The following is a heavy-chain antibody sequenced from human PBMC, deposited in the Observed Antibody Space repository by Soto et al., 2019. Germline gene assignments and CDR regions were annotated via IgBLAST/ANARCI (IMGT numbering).Heavy chain of an antibody. V-gene: IGHV1-18*01. Sequence: ASVKVSCKASGYTFTSYGISWGRQAPGQGLEWMGWISAYNGNTNYAQKLQGRVTMTTDTSTSTAYMELRSLRSDDTAVYYCARDSYCSGGSCYPDAFDIWGQGTMVTVSS. CDR2: ISAYNGNT. CDR1: GYTFTSYG. CDR3: ARDSYCSGGSCYPDAFDI. J-gene: IGHJ3*02. D-gene: IGHD2-15*01.